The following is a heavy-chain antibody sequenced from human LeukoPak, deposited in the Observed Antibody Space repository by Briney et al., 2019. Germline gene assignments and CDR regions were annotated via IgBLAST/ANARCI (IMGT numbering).Heavy chain of an antibody. CDR1: GGSISSYY. J-gene: IGHJ4*02. CDR2: IYYSGST. CDR3: ARLGTTGSYGHFDY. Sequence: SETLSLTCTVSGGSISSYYWSWIRQPPGKGLEWIGYIYYSGSTNYNPSLKSRVTISVDTSKNQFSLKLSSATAADTAVYHCARLGTTGSYGHFDYWGQGTLVTVSS. D-gene: IGHD3-10*01. V-gene: IGHV4-59*08.